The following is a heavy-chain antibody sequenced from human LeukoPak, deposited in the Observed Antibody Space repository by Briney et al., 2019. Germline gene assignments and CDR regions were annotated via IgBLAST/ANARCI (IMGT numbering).Heavy chain of an antibody. CDR3: ALLWIWERSDY. J-gene: IGHJ4*02. D-gene: IGHD5-12*01. CDR2: ISSSSSYI. Sequence: GGSLRLSCAASGFTFSSYSMNWVRQAPGKGLEGVSSISSSSSYIYYADSVKGRFTISRDNAKNSLYLQMNSLRAEDTAVYYCALLWIWERSDYWGQGTLVTVSS. V-gene: IGHV3-21*01. CDR1: GFTFSSYS.